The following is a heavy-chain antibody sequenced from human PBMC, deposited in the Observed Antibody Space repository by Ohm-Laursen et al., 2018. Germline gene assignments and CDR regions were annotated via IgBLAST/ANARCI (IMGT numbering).Heavy chain of an antibody. CDR3: ARGSGGSGYSGYFDY. CDR2: INPNSGGT. Sequence: GASVKVSCRASGYTFTGYYMHWVRQAPGQGLEWMGWINPNSGGTNYAQKLQGRVTMTTDTSTSTAYMELRSLRSDDTAVYYCARGSGGSGYSGYFDYWGQGTLVTVSS. V-gene: IGHV1-2*02. J-gene: IGHJ4*02. D-gene: IGHD5-12*01. CDR1: GYTFTGYY.